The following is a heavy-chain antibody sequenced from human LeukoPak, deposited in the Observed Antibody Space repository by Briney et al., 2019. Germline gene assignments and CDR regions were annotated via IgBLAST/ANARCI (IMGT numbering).Heavy chain of an antibody. CDR3: AGGGYSTSTAYYYYYMDV. V-gene: IGHV1-69*13. Sequence: ASVKVSCKTSGGTFSGYAISWIRQAPGQGLEWMGGIIPFFGTTNYAQNFQDRVTITADESTSTAHMDLSSLRSEDTAIYYCAGGGYSTSTAYYYYYMDVWGKGTTVTVSS. J-gene: IGHJ6*03. CDR1: GGTFSGYA. CDR2: IIPFFGTT. D-gene: IGHD5-12*01.